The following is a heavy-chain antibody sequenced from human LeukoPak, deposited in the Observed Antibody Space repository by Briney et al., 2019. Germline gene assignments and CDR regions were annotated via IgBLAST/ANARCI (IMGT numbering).Heavy chain of an antibody. CDR2: VSYSGTT. CDR1: GGAISGGSYY. V-gene: IGHV4-39*01. CDR3: ARHGGYFYLNWFDP. D-gene: IGHD6-19*01. J-gene: IGHJ5*01. Sequence: SETLSLTCTVSGGAISGGSYYWAWIRQPPGKGLEWIGTVSYSGTTYYKLSLKSRVTISVDTSKNQFSLYLNSVTAADTAVYYCARHGGYFYLNWFDPWGQGTLVTVSS.